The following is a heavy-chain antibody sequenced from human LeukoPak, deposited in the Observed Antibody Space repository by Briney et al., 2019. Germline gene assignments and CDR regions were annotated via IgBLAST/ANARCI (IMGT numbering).Heavy chain of an antibody. CDR3: ATSVITNPFDY. V-gene: IGHV1-18*01. D-gene: IGHD3-22*01. CDR2: ISAYNGNT. Sequence: GASVKVSCKASGYTFTSYGISWVRQAPGQGLEWMGWISAYNGNTNYAQKLQGRVTMTEDTSTDTAYMELSSLRSEDTAVYYCATSVITNPFDYWGQGTLVTVSS. J-gene: IGHJ4*02. CDR1: GYTFTSYG.